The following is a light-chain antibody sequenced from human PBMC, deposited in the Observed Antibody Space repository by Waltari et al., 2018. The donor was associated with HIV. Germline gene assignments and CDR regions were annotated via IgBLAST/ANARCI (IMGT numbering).Light chain of an antibody. Sequence: SYVLTQPPSVSVAPGQTATITCGGNNLGGESVHWYQQKPGQAPVLVVYDDSDRPSGIPERFSGSNSDNTATLTISSVEAGDEADYYCQVWDISSDQVVFGGGTKLTVL. V-gene: IGLV3-21*02. CDR2: DDS. CDR3: QVWDISSDQVV. J-gene: IGLJ2*01. CDR1: NLGGES.